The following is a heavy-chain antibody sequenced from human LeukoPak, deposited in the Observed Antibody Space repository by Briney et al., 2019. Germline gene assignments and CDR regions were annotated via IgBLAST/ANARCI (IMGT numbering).Heavy chain of an antibody. CDR1: GFTFSSYA. CDR2: ISGSGGST. V-gene: IGHV3-23*01. CDR3: AKGDRYCSGGSCYSGDAFDI. D-gene: IGHD2-15*01. Sequence: GSLRLSCAASGFTFSSYAMSRVRQAPGKGLEWVSAISGSGGSTYYADSVKGRFTISRDNSKNTLYLQMNSLRAEDTAVYYCAKGDRYCSGGSCYSGDAFDIWGQGTMVTVSS. J-gene: IGHJ3*02.